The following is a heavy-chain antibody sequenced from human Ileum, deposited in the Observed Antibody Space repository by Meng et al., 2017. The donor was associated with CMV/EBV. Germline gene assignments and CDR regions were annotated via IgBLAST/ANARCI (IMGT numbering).Heavy chain of an antibody. J-gene: IGHJ6*02. Sequence: GESLKISCAASGFTFSDNYMSWIRRAPGKGLEWVAYISSGSSTIYYADSVKGRFTISRDNANNSLYLQMNSLRGEDTAVYYCARVLREFYDHWTGTDYGMDVWGQGTMVTVSS. D-gene: IGHD3-3*01. CDR3: ARVLREFYDHWTGTDYGMDV. CDR1: GFTFSDNY. V-gene: IGHV3-11*01. CDR2: ISSGSSTI.